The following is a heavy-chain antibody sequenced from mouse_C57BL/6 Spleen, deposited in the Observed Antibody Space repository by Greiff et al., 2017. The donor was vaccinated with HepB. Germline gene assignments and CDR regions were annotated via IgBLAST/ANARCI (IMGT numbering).Heavy chain of an antibody. Sequence: QVQLQQSGAELMKPGASVKLSCKATGYTFTGYWIEWVKQRPGHGLEWIGEILPGSGSTNYNEKFKGKATFTADTSSNTAYTQLSSLTTEDSAIYYCARRRDYYGSSPYYFDYWGQGTTLTVSS. J-gene: IGHJ2*01. D-gene: IGHD1-1*01. V-gene: IGHV1-9*01. CDR2: ILPGSGST. CDR3: ARRRDYYGSSPYYFDY. CDR1: GYTFTGYW.